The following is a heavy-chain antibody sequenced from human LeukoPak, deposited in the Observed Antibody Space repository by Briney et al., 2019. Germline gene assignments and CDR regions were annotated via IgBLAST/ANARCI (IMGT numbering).Heavy chain of an antibody. CDR3: AKVGLGLAVGYYYYMDV. CDR1: GFTFSTYA. D-gene: IGHD2-15*01. V-gene: IGHV3-23*01. CDR2: FSGSVDTT. Sequence: GGTLRLSCAASGFTFSTYAMNWVRQAPGKGLEWVSTFSGSVDTTYYADSVKGRFTISRDNSKNTLYLQMNSLRAEDTAVYYCAKVGLGLAVGYYYYMDVWGKGTTVTVSS. J-gene: IGHJ6*03.